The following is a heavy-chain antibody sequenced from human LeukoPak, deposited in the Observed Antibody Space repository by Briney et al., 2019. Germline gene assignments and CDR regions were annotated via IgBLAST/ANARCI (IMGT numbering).Heavy chain of an antibody. CDR2: INHSGST. V-gene: IGHV4-34*01. Sequence: SETLSITCAVYGGSFSGYYWSWIRQPPGKGLEWIGEINHSGSTNYNPSLKSRVTISVDTSKNQFSLKLSSVTAADTAVYYCARGPAGYDILTGYYPFDYWGQGTLVTVSS. D-gene: IGHD3-9*01. CDR1: GGSFSGYY. CDR3: ARGPAGYDILTGYYPFDY. J-gene: IGHJ4*02.